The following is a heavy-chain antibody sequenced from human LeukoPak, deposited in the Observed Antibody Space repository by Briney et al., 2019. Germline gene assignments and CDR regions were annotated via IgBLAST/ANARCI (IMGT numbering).Heavy chain of an antibody. Sequence: SETLSLTCTVSGGSISSYYWSWIRQPPGKGLEWIGYIYYSGSTNYNPSLKSRVTISVDTSKNQFSLKLSSVTAADTAVYYCASGRLTALSFFDYWGQGTLVTVSS. D-gene: IGHD1-1*01. J-gene: IGHJ4*02. CDR2: IYYSGST. CDR3: ASGRLTALSFFDY. V-gene: IGHV4-59*01. CDR1: GGSISSYY.